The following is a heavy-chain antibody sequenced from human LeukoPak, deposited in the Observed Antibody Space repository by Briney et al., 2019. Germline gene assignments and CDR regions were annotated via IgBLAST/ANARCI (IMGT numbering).Heavy chain of an antibody. CDR2: IWYDGTNT. CDR1: GFTFSSYG. V-gene: IGHV3-33*01. Sequence: GGSLRLSCAASGFTFSSYGMHWVRQAPGKGLEWVAVIWYDGTNTYYADSVKGRFTISRDNSKNTLYLQMNSLRAEDTAVYYCASGIAVAGKNYYGMDVWGQGTTVTVSS. D-gene: IGHD6-19*01. CDR3: ASGIAVAGKNYYGMDV. J-gene: IGHJ6*02.